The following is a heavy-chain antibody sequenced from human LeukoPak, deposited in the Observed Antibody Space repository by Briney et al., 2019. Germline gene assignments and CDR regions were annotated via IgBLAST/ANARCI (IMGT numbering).Heavy chain of an antibody. CDR2: IYTSGST. J-gene: IGHJ4*02. CDR3: ARDSQNYDSSGSIDY. Sequence: SETLSLTCTVSAGSISAYYWSWIRQPAGKGLEWIGRIYTSGSTNYNPSLKSRVTMSVDTSKNQFSLKLSSVTAADTAVYYCARDSQNYDSSGSIDYWGQGTLVTVSS. D-gene: IGHD3-22*01. CDR1: AGSISAYY. V-gene: IGHV4-4*07.